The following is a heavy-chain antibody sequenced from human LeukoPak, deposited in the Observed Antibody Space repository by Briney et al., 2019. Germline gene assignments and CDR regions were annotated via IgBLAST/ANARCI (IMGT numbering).Heavy chain of an antibody. CDR2: IIPIFGTA. CDR3: ARRYCSGGSCYWFDP. J-gene: IGHJ5*02. Sequence: GSSVKVSFKASGGTFSSYAISWVRQAPGQGLEWMGGIIPIFGTANYAQKFQGRVTITADESTRTAYMELSSLGSEDTAVYYCARRYCSGGSCYWFDPWGQGTLVTVSS. V-gene: IGHV1-69*01. CDR1: GGTFSSYA. D-gene: IGHD2-15*01.